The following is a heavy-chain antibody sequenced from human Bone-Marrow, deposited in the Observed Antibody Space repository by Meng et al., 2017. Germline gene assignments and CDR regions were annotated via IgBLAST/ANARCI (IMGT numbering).Heavy chain of an antibody. Sequence: VQLLKLGAQVKKPGASVKVSCKASGYTFTSSDVNWVRPATGQGLEWMGWMKPNSVNTGYAQKFKGRVTMTRNTSISIAYMELSSLRSEVTAVYYCARAVNMVRGVIWYFDYWGQGTLVTVSS. CDR3: ARAVNMVRGVIWYFDY. CDR1: GYTFTSSD. V-gene: IGHV1-8*01. CDR2: MKPNSVNT. D-gene: IGHD3-10*01. J-gene: IGHJ4*02.